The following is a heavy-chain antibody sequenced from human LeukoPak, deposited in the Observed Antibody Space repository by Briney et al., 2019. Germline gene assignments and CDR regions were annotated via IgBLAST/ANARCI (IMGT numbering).Heavy chain of an antibody. Sequence: ASVKVSCKASGGTFSSYAISWVRQAPGQGLEWMGGIIPIFGTANYAQKFQGRVTITADESTSTAYMERSSLRSEDTAVYYCARFRDRLGAQAEPYYFDYWGQGTLVTVSS. J-gene: IGHJ4*02. CDR2: IIPIFGTA. D-gene: IGHD3-16*01. CDR1: GGTFSSYA. CDR3: ARFRDRLGAQAEPYYFDY. V-gene: IGHV1-69*13.